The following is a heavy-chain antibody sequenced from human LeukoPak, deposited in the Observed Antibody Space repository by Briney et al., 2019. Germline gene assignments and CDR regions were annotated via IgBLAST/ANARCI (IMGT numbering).Heavy chain of an antibody. CDR3: AREYCDSSGRKHAFDV. D-gene: IGHD3-22*01. CDR2: IDPDSGGT. J-gene: IGHJ3*01. V-gene: IGHV1-2*02. CDR1: GYTFINYY. Sequence: GASVKVSCKTSGYTFINYYMHWVRQAPGQGLEWMGRIDPDSGGTGYAQKFQGRVTMTRDTSISTAYMELSRLRSDDTAVYFCAREYCDSSGRKHAFDVWGLGTMVTVSS.